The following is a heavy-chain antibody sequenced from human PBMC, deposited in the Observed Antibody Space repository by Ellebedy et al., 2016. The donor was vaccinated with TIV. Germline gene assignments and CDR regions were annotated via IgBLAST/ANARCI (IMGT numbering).Heavy chain of an antibody. J-gene: IGHJ6*02. V-gene: IGHV1-18*01. D-gene: IGHD6-13*01. CDR1: GYTFSSFG. CDR2: ISAYNSDT. Sequence: AASVKVSCKASGYTFSSFGISWVRQAPGQGLEWMGWISAYNSDTNYAQNFQGRVTMTTDTSTSTAYMELRSLRSDDTAVYYCARDYTSSWRYYYYGMDVWGQGTTVTVSS. CDR3: ARDYTSSWRYYYYGMDV.